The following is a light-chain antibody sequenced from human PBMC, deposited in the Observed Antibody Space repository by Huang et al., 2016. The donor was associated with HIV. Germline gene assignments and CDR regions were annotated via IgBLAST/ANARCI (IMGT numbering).Light chain of an antibody. V-gene: IGKV3-11*01. CDR3: QQRSNWPLT. Sequence: EIVLTQSPATLSLSPGERATLSCRASQSLSSYLAWYQQKPGQAPRLLIYDASNRATGSPARFSGSGSGTDFSLTISSLEPEDSADYYCQQRSNWPLTFGGGTKVEIK. J-gene: IGKJ4*01. CDR2: DAS. CDR1: QSLSSY.